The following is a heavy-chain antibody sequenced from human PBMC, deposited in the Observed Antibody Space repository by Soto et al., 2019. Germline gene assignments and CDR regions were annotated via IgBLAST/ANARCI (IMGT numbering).Heavy chain of an antibody. D-gene: IGHD6-13*01. CDR3: SRDKGDSSWYYYYGMDV. CDR2: IYYSGST. CDR1: GGSISSYY. Sequence: SETLSLTCTVSGGSISSYYWSWIRQPPGKGLEWIAYIYYSGSTNYNPSLKRRVTISVDTSKNQFSLKLSSVTAADTAVYYCSRDKGDSSWYYYYGMDVWGQGTTVTVSS. V-gene: IGHV4-59*13. J-gene: IGHJ6*02.